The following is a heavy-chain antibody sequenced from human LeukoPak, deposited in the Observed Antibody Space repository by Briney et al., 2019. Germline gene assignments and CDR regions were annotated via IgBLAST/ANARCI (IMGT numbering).Heavy chain of an antibody. D-gene: IGHD2-2*03. CDR3: ARDILDIVVVPAAIPGFDY. Sequence: PSETLSLTCTVSGYSISSGYYWGWIRQPPGKGLEWIGSIYHSGSTYYNPSLKSRVTISVDTSKNQFSLKLSSVTAADTAVYYCARDILDIVVVPAAIPGFDYWGQGTLVTVSS. CDR2: IYHSGST. CDR1: GYSISSGYY. J-gene: IGHJ4*02. V-gene: IGHV4-38-2*02.